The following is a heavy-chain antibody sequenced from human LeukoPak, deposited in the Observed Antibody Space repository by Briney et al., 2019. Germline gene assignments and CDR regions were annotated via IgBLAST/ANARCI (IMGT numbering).Heavy chain of an antibody. CDR3: AGGGGCTSTSCDLDH. CDR1: GGSIRSNY. D-gene: IGHD2-2*01. J-gene: IGHJ4*02. Sequence: SETLSLTCTVSGGSIRSNYWNWIRQSPGKGLEWIGYIHNSGNTNQNPSFNSRVTISVDTSKNQFSLKLSSVPAADTAVYYCAGGGGCTSTSCDLDHWGQGILVTVSS. CDR2: IHNSGNT. V-gene: IGHV4-59*01.